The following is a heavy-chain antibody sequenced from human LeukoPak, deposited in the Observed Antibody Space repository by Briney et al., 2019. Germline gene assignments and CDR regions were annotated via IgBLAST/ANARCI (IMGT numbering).Heavy chain of an antibody. CDR1: GGSISSYY. D-gene: IGHD3-10*01. Sequence: SETLSLTCTVSGGSISSYYWSWIRQPPGKGLEWIGYIYYSGSTNYNPSLKSRVTISVDTSKNQFSLRLSSVTAADTAVYYCAGSGSGSCYSPWYFDLWGRGTLVTVSS. V-gene: IGHV4-59*01. CDR2: IYYSGST. J-gene: IGHJ2*01. CDR3: AGSGSGSCYSPWYFDL.